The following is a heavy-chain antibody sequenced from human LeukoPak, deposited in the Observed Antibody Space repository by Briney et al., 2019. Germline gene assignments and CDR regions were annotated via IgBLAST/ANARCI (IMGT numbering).Heavy chain of an antibody. V-gene: IGHV3-48*03. CDR1: GFSIRSYE. CDR2: ISSSGTTI. J-gene: IGHJ6*03. Sequence: PGGSLRLSCAASGFSIRSYEMNWVRQAPGKGLEWVSYISSSGTTIYYADSVKGRFTISRDSAKNSLYLQMNSLRAEDTAVYYCARVELAPYYYYMDVWGKGTTVTVSS. D-gene: IGHD1-7*01. CDR3: ARVELAPYYYYMDV.